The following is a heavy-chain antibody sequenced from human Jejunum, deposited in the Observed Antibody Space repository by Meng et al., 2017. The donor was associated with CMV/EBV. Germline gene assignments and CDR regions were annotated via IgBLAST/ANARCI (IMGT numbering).Heavy chain of an antibody. CDR2: INTDGSIT. V-gene: IGHV3-74*01. J-gene: IGHJ4*02. D-gene: IGHD2-8*02. Sequence: VGSGDGLVSSGGSLIRYCTYSDFTFSDYWMMWVRKVAGEGLVWVSRINTDGSITSYADFVKGRFTISRDNAKNTMYLQMNSLRAGDSAVYYCARDLTGIRDYWGQGTLVTVSS. CDR1: DFTFSDYW. CDR3: ARDLTGIRDY.